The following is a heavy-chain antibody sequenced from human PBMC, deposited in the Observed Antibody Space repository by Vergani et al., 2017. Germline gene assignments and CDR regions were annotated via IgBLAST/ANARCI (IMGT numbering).Heavy chain of an antibody. D-gene: IGHD5-12*01. CDR2: IKSDGSIT. Sequence: DVHLAESGGGFFQPGGSLRLSCSASGFSFNSYWMHWVRQVPGKGLLWVSRIKSDGSITAYADSVKGRFTISRDNAQNTLYLQMNSLRAEDTAVYYCARGGTRGYSGYGDYWGQGTLVTVSS. CDR1: GFSFNSYW. CDR3: ARGGTRGYSGYGDY. V-gene: IGHV3-74*03. J-gene: IGHJ4*02.